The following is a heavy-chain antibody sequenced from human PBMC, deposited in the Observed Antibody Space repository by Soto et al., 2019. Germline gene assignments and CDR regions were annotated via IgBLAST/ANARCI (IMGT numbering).Heavy chain of an antibody. CDR1: GYTFTSYA. CDR2: INAGNGNT. D-gene: IGHD3-9*01. Sequence: VSVKVSCKASGYTFTSYAMHWVRQAPGQRLEWMGWINAGNGNTKYSQKFQGRVTITRDTSASTAYMELSSLRSEDTAVYYCARDGADSGNYDILTGYPASDAFDIWGQGTMVTVSS. CDR3: ARDGADSGNYDILTGYPASDAFDI. V-gene: IGHV1-3*01. J-gene: IGHJ3*02.